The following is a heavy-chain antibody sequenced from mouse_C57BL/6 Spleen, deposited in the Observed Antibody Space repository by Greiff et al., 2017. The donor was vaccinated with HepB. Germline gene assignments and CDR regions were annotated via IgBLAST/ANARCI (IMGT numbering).Heavy chain of an antibody. V-gene: IGHV1-64*01. CDR2: IHPNSGST. CDR1: GYTFTSYW. D-gene: IGHD2-4*01. Sequence: VKLMESGAELVKPGASVKLSCKASGYTFTSYWMHWVKQRPGQGLEWIGMIHPNSGSTNYNEKFKSKATLTVDKSSSTAYMQLSSLTSEDSAVYYCAGDYDGFAYWGQGTLVTVSA. CDR3: AGDYDGFAY. J-gene: IGHJ3*01.